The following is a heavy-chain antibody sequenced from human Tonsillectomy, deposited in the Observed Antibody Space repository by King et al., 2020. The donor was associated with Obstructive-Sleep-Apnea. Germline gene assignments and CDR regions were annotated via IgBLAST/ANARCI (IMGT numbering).Heavy chain of an antibody. CDR1: GYTITTYA. J-gene: IGHJ4*02. CDR3: GRMGGGIKWSFDY. V-gene: IGHV7-4-1*02. CDR2: ISTNTGNP. D-gene: IGHD3-16*01. Sequence: VQLVESGSELKKPGASVKVSCQACGYTITTYAMHWVRQSPGQGLEWMGWISTNTGNPTYAQGFTGRFVFSLDTSVSTAYLQISNLKAEDTAVYFCGRMGGGIKWSFDYWGQGTLVTVSS.